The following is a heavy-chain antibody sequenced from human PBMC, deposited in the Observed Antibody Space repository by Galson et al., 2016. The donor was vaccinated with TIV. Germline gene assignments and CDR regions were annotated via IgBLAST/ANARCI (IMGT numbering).Heavy chain of an antibody. D-gene: IGHD6-25*01. CDR3: SSGSPFGAY. J-gene: IGHJ4*02. CDR2: INQDGTQR. V-gene: IGHV3-7*03. CDR1: GFTFSDYW. Sequence: SLRLSCAASGFTFSDYWMLWVRHAPGKGLEWVANINQDGTQRYHLDPVKGRFTISRDNARNSLYLQMNSLRPDDTALYYCSSGSPFGAYWGQGTLVTVPS.